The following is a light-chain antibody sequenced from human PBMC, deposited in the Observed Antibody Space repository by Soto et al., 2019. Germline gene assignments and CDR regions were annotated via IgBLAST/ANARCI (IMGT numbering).Light chain of an antibody. CDR2: ATS. CDR1: QSIGNY. J-gene: IGKJ3*01. V-gene: IGKV3-11*01. Sequence: EFVFTQSPATLSLTTGEGATLSCRASQSIGNYLGWYQQKPGQAPRLLIYATSNRATGIPARFSGSGSGTDLTLTISSLEPEDFAVYYCQQRSSWPFTFGPGTKVDIK. CDR3: QQRSSWPFT.